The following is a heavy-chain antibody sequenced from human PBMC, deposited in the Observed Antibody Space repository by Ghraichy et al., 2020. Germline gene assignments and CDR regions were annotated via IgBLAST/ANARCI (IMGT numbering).Heavy chain of an antibody. CDR3: ARGDVMITFGGTTGYMDV. J-gene: IGHJ6*02. CDR2: IYYSGST. CDR1: GGSISSGGYY. Sequence: SETLSLTCTVSGGSISSGGYYWSWIRQHPGKGLEWIGYIYYSGSTYYNPSLKSRVTISVDTSKNQFSLKLSSVTAAVTAVYYCARGDVMITFGGTTGYMDVWGQGTTVTVSS. D-gene: IGHD3-16*01. V-gene: IGHV4-31*03.